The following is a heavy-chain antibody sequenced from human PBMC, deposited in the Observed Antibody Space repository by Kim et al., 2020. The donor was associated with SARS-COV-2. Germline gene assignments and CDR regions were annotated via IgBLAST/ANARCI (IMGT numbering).Heavy chain of an antibody. D-gene: IGHD6-13*01. Sequence: GGSLRLSCAASGFTFSSYSMNWVRQAPGKGLEWVSYISSSSSTIYYADSVKGRFTISRDNAKNSLYLQMNSLRDEDTAVYYCARGAGYSTHDDAFDIWGQGTMVTVSS. CDR2: ISSSSSTI. CDR3: ARGAGYSTHDDAFDI. J-gene: IGHJ3*02. CDR1: GFTFSSYS. V-gene: IGHV3-48*02.